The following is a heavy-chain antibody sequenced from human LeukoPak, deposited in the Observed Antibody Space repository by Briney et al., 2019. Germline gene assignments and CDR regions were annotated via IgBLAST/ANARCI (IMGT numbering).Heavy chain of an antibody. J-gene: IGHJ5*02. CDR3: ASTTGYYDSSGYYNWFDP. CDR2: INPSGGST. CDR1: GYTFTSYY. D-gene: IGHD3-22*01. Sequence: ASVKVSCKASGYTFTSYYMHWVRQAPGQGLEWMGIINPSGGSTSYAQKFQGRVTMTRDMSTSTVYMELSSLRSEDTAVYYCASTTGYYDSSGYYNWFDPWGQGTLVTVSS. V-gene: IGHV1-46*01.